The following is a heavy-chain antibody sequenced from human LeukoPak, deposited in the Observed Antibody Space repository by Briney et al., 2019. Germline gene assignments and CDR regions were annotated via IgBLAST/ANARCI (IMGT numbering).Heavy chain of an antibody. CDR2: IYNSGIT. CDR3: AKEGAAPGPDFDY. V-gene: IGHV4-4*07. CDR1: GPSISTSY. Sequence: SETLSLTCTLSGPSISTSYLSWIRQPAGRGREWIGRIYNSGITNYNPSLKSRVTMSVDTSKSQFSLKLSSVTAADTAVYYCAKEGAAPGPDFDYWGQGILVTVSS. J-gene: IGHJ4*02. D-gene: IGHD6-13*01.